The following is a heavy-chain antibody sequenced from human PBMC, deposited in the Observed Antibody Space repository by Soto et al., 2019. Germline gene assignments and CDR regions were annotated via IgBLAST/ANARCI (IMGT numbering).Heavy chain of an antibody. Sequence: EVQLVESGGGLVPPGGSLSLSGEPPGFILSSYWMHWVRQPPGKGLAWVSRINPDGSRKTYPDSVTGRFTISRDNAKNTVFLQMNSLRAEDTAVYYCARVKLGSYDWFDPWGQGILVTVSS. V-gene: IGHV3-74*01. CDR1: GFILSSYW. CDR3: ARVKLGSYDWFDP. CDR2: INPDGSRK. D-gene: IGHD3-16*01. J-gene: IGHJ5*02.